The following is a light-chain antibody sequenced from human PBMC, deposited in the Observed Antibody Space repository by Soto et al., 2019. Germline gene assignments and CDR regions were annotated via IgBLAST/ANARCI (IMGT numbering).Light chain of an antibody. J-gene: IGKJ1*01. CDR3: QQHNNYWT. CDR1: QNINSD. Sequence: DVQMHQSPSTLYASVGDRVTITCRASQNINSDLAWYQQKPGKAPQLLSYRASSLESGVPSSFSGSGSGTEFTLIITSLQPDDFATYYCQQHNNYWTFGHGTRVDIQ. V-gene: IGKV1-5*03. CDR2: RAS.